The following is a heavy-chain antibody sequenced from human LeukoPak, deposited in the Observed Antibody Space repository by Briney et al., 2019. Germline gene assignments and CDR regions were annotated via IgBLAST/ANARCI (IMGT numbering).Heavy chain of an antibody. CDR2: IKSKTDGGTT. J-gene: IGHJ4*02. V-gene: IGHV3-15*01. D-gene: IGHD1-7*01. Sequence: GGSLRLSCAASGFTFSNAWMSWVRQAPGKGLEWVGRIKSKTDGGTTDYAAPVKGRFTISRDDSKNTLYLQMNSLKTEDTAVYYCTTETYNWNYLPSYWGQGTLVTVSS. CDR1: GFTFSNAW. CDR3: TTETYNWNYLPSY.